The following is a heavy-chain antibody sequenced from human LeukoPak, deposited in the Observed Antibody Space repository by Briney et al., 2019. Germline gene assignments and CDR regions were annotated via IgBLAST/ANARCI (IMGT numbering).Heavy chain of an antibody. CDR3: ARDLGYSSSWYGLDY. Sequence: EPLSLPCTVSGGSISSHYWSWIRQPPGKGLEWSGDIYYSGSTNYNPSLKSRVTISVDTSKNPSSLKLSSVTAADTAVYYCARDLGYSSSWYGLDYWGQGTLVTVSS. J-gene: IGHJ4*02. V-gene: IGHV4-59*11. CDR2: IYYSGST. D-gene: IGHD6-13*01. CDR1: GGSISSHY.